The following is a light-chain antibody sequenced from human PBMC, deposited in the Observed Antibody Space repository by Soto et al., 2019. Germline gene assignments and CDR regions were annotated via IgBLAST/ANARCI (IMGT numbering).Light chain of an antibody. CDR3: SSYTTTYTWM. V-gene: IGLV2-14*01. CDR2: DVS. Sequence: QSALTQPASVSGSPGQSITISCTGTRSDVGYYDYVSWYHQHPGKAPKLVIYDVSHRPSGVSNRFSGSKSGNTASLTISGLQAEDEGDYYCSSYTTTYTWMFGGGTKVTVL. J-gene: IGLJ3*02. CDR1: RSDVGYYDY.